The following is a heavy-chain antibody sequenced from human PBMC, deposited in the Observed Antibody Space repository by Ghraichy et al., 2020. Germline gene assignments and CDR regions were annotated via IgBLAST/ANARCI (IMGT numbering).Heavy chain of an antibody. V-gene: IGHV3-33*08. Sequence: GGSLRLSCAASGFTFSSYGMHWVRQAPGKGLEWVAVIWYDGSNKYYADSVKGRFTISRDNSQNTLYLQMNSLRAEDTAVYYCARDKGCSGGSCYQRAYYYYYGMDVWGQGATVTVSS. D-gene: IGHD2-15*01. CDR3: ARDKGCSGGSCYQRAYYYYYGMDV. CDR2: IWYDGSNK. J-gene: IGHJ6*02. CDR1: GFTFSSYG.